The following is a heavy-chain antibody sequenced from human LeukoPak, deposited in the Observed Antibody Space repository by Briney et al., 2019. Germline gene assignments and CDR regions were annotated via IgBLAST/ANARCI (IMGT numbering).Heavy chain of an antibody. D-gene: IGHD1-20*01. Sequence: ASVKVSCKASGYTFTSYDINWVRQATGQGLEWMGWMNPNSGNTGYAQKFQGRVTITRNTSISTAYMELSSLRSEDTAVYYCARAPAYNWNYEYWGQGTLVTVSS. CDR2: MNPNSGNT. CDR1: GYTFTSYD. J-gene: IGHJ4*02. V-gene: IGHV1-8*03. CDR3: ARAPAYNWNYEY.